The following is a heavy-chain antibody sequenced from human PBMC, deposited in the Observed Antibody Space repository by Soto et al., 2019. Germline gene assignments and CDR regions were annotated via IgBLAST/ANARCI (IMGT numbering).Heavy chain of an antibody. CDR2: IYYSGTT. Sequence: PSETLSLTCTVSGGSINSYYWSWIRQPPGKGLEWIGYIYYSGTTNYNPSLKSRVTISVDTSKNQFSLNLSSVTAADTAVYYCASPREGNIVVVPAAPYYYGMDVWGQGTTVTVSS. D-gene: IGHD2-2*01. V-gene: IGHV4-59*01. J-gene: IGHJ6*02. CDR1: GGSINSYY. CDR3: ASPREGNIVVVPAAPYYYGMDV.